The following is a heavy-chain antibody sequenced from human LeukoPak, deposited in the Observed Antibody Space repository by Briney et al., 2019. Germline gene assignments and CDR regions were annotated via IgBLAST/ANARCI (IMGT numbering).Heavy chain of an antibody. V-gene: IGHV4-61*02. Sequence: PSQTLSLTCTVSGGSISSGDYYWSWIRQPAGKGLEWIGRIHSSGSTNSNPSLKSRVTMSVDTSKNQFSLKLSSVTAADTAVYYCARGGSYSTPWGQGTLVTVSS. CDR3: ARGGSYSTP. CDR2: IHSSGST. D-gene: IGHD4-23*01. J-gene: IGHJ5*02. CDR1: GGSISSGDYY.